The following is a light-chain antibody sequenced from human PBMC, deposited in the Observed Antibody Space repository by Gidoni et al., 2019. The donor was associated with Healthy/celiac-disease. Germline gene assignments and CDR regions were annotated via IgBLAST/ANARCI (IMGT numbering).Light chain of an antibody. V-gene: IGLV2-14*01. CDR2: DVS. J-gene: IGLJ1*01. CDR1: SSDVGGYNY. CDR3: SSYTSSRTRV. Sequence: QSALTQPASVSGSPGQSITISCTGTSSDVGGYNYVSWYHQHPGKAPKLMIYDVSTRPSGVSNRFSGSKSGNTASLTISGLQAEDEADYYCSSYTSSRTRVFGTGTKVTVL.